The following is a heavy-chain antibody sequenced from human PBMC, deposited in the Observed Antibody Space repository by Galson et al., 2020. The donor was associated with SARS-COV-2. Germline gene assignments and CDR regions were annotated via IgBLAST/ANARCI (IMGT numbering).Heavy chain of an antibody. J-gene: IGHJ3*01. V-gene: IGHV2-70*10. CDR3: AWVVSREVADSGRRGAFDV. CDR1: GFSLTSRRMC. CDR2: IHCDDNK. D-gene: IGHD3-10*01. Sequence: ESGPTLVKPTQTLTLTCTFSGFSLTSRRMCVSWIRQPPGKALEWIARIHCDDNKYYNTSLKTRLTISKDPSKNQVVLTLTNMDPADTSTYYCAWVVSREVADSGRRGAFDVWGEGTRVTVAS.